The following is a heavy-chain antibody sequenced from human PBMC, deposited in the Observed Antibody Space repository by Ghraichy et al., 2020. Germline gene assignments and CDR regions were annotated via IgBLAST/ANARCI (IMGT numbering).Heavy chain of an antibody. CDR1: GGPVTHYY. CDR3: ARGRDYDSSGYHLDY. V-gene: IGHV4-4*07. CDR2: IYSSGNS. D-gene: IGHD3-22*01. J-gene: IGHJ4*02. Sequence: SETLSLTCTVSGGPVTHYYWTWVRQPAGKGLGWIGRIYSSGNSDFNPSLRSRVTMSVDTSKTQFSLNLSSVTAADTAVYYCARGRDYDSSGYHLDYWGQGTLVTVSS.